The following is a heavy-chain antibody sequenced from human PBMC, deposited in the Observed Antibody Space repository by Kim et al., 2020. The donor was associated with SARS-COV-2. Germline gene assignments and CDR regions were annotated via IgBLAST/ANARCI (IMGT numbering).Heavy chain of an antibody. Sequence: ASVKVSCKASGYTFTSYGISWVRQAPGQGLEWMGWISAYNGNTNYAQKLQGRVTMTTDTSTSTAYMELRSLRSDDTAVYYCASPAIRGGDYYYYGMDVWGQGTTVTVSS. V-gene: IGHV1-18*01. CDR3: ASPAIRGGDYYYYGMDV. D-gene: IGHD2-21*01. CDR1: GYTFTSYG. CDR2: ISAYNGNT. J-gene: IGHJ6*02.